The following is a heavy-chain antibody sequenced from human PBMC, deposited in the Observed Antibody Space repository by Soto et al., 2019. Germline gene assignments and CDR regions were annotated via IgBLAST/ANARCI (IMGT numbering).Heavy chain of an antibody. D-gene: IGHD6-19*01. Sequence: QVQLVQSGAEVKKPGSSVKVSCKASGGTFSNYAISWVRQAPGQGLEWMGGITPIFGTANYAQKFQGRVTITADESMSTAYMELSRLRSEDTAVYYCAQTLGLAVAGPGRFDLWGPGTLVTVSS. CDR3: AQTLGLAVAGPGRFDL. J-gene: IGHJ2*01. CDR2: ITPIFGTA. CDR1: GGTFSNYA. V-gene: IGHV1-69*12.